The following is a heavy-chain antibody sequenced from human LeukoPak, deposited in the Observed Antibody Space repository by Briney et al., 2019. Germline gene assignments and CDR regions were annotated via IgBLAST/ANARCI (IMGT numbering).Heavy chain of an antibody. CDR3: AKYSSREPFQH. D-gene: IGHD6-13*01. CDR1: GYTFTSYY. J-gene: IGHJ1*01. V-gene: IGHV1-46*03. CDR2: INPSGGST. Sequence: ASVKVSCKASGYTFTSYYMHWVRQAPGQGLEWMGIINPSGGSTSYAQKFQGGVTMTRDTSTSTVYMELSSLRSEDTAVYYCAKYSSREPFQHWGQGTLVTVSS.